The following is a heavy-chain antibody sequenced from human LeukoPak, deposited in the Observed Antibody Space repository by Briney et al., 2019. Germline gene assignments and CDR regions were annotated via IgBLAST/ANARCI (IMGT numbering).Heavy chain of an antibody. CDR3: ASVGYYDSSGYSNCTFDY. Sequence: GGSLRLSCAASGFTFSSYAMHWVRQAPGKGLEWVAVISYDGSNKYYADSVKGRFTISRDNSKNTLYLQMNSLRAEDTAVYYCASVGYYDSSGYSNCTFDYWGQGTLVTVSS. V-gene: IGHV3-30-3*01. J-gene: IGHJ4*02. CDR2: ISYDGSNK. D-gene: IGHD3-22*01. CDR1: GFTFSSYA.